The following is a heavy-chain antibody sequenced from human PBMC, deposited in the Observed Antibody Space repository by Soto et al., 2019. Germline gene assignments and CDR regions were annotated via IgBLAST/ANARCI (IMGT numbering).Heavy chain of an antibody. CDR3: ARGKYYSDRIDFPPHC. Sequence: GASVKVSCKASGYTFSNYGINWVRQAPGQGLEWMGIINPSGGSTSYAQKFQGRVTMTRDTSTSTVYVDLNSLRSEDTAVYYCARGKYYSDRIDFPPHCWGQGTLVTVSS. J-gene: IGHJ4*02. V-gene: IGHV1-46*01. CDR2: INPSGGST. D-gene: IGHD3-22*01. CDR1: GYTFSNYG.